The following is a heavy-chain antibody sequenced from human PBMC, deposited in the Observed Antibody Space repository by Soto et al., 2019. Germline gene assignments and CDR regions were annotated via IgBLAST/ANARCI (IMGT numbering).Heavy chain of an antibody. Sequence: SETLSLTCTVYGGSISSSSYYWGWIRQPPGKGLEWIGSIYYSGSTYYNPSLKSRVTISVDTSKNQFSLKLSSVTAADTAVYYCARLGPGTRFGVDVWGQGTTVTVSS. CDR2: IYYSGST. V-gene: IGHV4-39*01. CDR3: ARLGPGTRFGVDV. CDR1: GGSISSSSYY. D-gene: IGHD3-10*01. J-gene: IGHJ6*02.